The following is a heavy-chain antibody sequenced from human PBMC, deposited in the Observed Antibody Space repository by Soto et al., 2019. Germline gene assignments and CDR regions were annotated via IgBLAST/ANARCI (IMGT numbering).Heavy chain of an antibody. V-gene: IGHV1-46*01. CDR2: INPSGGGT. Sequence: QVHLVQSGAEVKRPGVSVKVSCKASGYTFSNYYMHWVRQVPGHGLEWMGIINPSGGGTTYAQRFRGRLTGTRDTSKSTVYMELSRLRSDDTAIYFCARAPQYGSAGYYYNFWGQGTLVTVSS. CDR3: ARAPQYGSAGYYYNF. CDR1: GYTFSNYY. J-gene: IGHJ4*02. D-gene: IGHD3-10*01.